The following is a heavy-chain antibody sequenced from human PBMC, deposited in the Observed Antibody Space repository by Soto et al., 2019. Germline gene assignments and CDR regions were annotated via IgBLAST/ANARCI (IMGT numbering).Heavy chain of an antibody. D-gene: IGHD2-8*01. CDR2: IYYSGST. CDR3: ARYHCIIGLCYSLQRNCLALPTQRTPDL. V-gene: IGHV4-31*03. CDR1: GGSISRGGNY. J-gene: IGHJ2*01. Sequence: SQTLCLTCTVSGGSISRGGNYWSWIRQDPGKGLEWIGYIYYSGSTYYNPSLKSRVTISVDTSKNQFSLKLSSVTAADTAVYYCARYHCIIGLCYSLQRNCLALPTQRTPDL.